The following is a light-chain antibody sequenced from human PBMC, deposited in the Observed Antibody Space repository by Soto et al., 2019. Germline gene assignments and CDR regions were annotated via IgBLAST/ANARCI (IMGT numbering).Light chain of an antibody. Sequence: DIQMTPSPSTLSASVGDRVTITCRASQSISVWLAWYQQKAGKAPNLLIYKASRLESGVPSRFSGSGSGTGFTLTISNLQPEDFATYYCQQLNSFPLTFGGGTKVDIK. V-gene: IGKV1-5*03. J-gene: IGKJ4*01. CDR1: QSISVW. CDR2: KAS. CDR3: QQLNSFPLT.